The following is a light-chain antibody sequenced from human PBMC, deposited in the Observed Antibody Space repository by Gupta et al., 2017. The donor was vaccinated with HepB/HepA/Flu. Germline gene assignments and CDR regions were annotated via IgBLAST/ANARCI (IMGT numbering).Light chain of an antibody. CDR2: GTS. Sequence: IVLTQSPGTLSVSPGERATLSCRASESISRNNLAWYQQKPGQAPRLLIYGTSTRATGIPDRFSGSASGTDFTLTISRLEPEDCAVYFCQQYVALSPLLTFGGGTKVEIK. CDR1: ESISRNN. J-gene: IGKJ4*01. CDR3: QQYVALSPLLT. V-gene: IGKV3-20*01.